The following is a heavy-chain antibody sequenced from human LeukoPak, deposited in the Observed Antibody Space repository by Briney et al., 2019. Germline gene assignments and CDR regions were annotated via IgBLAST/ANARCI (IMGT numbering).Heavy chain of an antibody. V-gene: IGHV1-46*01. CDR2: INPSDGST. CDR3: ARSAPPGGGWNLVDY. Sequence: ASVKVSCKASGYTFTGYYMHWVRQAPGQGPEWMGIINPSDGSTTYAQKFQGRVTMTRDMSTSTAYMELSSLRSEDTAVYYCARSAPPGGGWNLVDYWGQGTLVTVSS. J-gene: IGHJ4*02. D-gene: IGHD6-19*01. CDR1: GYTFTGYY.